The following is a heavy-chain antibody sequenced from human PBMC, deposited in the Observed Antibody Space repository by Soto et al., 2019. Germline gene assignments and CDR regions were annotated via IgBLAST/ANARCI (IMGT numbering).Heavy chain of an antibody. V-gene: IGHV3-9*01. Sequence: EVQLVESGGGLIQPGRSLRLSCAASGFTFDDYAMHWVRQAPGKCLEWVSAISWNSGSIGYADSVKGRFTISRDNAKNSLYLQMNSLRAEDTALYYCAKAGYSSSWSIYYYYYMDVWGKGTTVTVSS. CDR1: GFTFDDYA. D-gene: IGHD6-13*01. CDR2: ISWNSGSI. J-gene: IGHJ6*03. CDR3: AKAGYSSSWSIYYYYYMDV.